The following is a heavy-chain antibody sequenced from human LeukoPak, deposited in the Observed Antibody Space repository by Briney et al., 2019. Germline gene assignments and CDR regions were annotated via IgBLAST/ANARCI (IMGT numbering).Heavy chain of an antibody. D-gene: IGHD1-26*01. Sequence: ASVKVSCKASGYTFTSYGISWVRQAPGQGREGMGWISAYNGNTNYAQKLQGRVTMTRDTSTSTVYMELSSLRSEDTAVYYCAREAGANSYFDYWGQGTLVTVSS. CDR2: ISAYNGNT. CDR3: AREAGANSYFDY. J-gene: IGHJ4*02. V-gene: IGHV1-18*01. CDR1: GYTFTSYG.